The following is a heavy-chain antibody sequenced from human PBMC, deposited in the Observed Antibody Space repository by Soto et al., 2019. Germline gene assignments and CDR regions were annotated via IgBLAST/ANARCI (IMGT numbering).Heavy chain of an antibody. CDR3: AGDPDSHYNDSHTSSHP. V-gene: IGHV1-69*08. CDR2: IIPIIGII. CDR1: GGTFSTYT. D-gene: IGHD4-4*01. J-gene: IGHJ5*02. Sequence: QVQLVQSGAEVKKPGSSVKVSCKASGGTFSTYTITWVRQAPGQGLEWMGRIIPIIGIINHAQKFQGRVTISTDKFTGTAYMELTGLRSDDTAVYYCAGDPDSHYNDSHTSSHPWGQGTLVTVSS.